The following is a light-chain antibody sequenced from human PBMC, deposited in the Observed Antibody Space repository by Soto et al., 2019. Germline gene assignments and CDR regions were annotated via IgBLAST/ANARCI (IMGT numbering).Light chain of an antibody. CDR2: GAS. CDR1: QSVSSY. J-gene: IGKJ5*01. V-gene: IGKV3-20*01. Sequence: EIVLTQSPATLSLSPGERATLSCRASQSVSSYLAWYQQKPGQAPRLLIYGASSRATGTPDRLSGSGSGTDFTLTISRLEPEDFAVYYCQQYGSSPITFGQGTRLEIK. CDR3: QQYGSSPIT.